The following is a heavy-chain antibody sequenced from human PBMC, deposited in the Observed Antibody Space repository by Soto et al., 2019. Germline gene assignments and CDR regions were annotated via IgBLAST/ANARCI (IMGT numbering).Heavy chain of an antibody. J-gene: IGHJ5*02. Sequence: GALRLSCAASGFTFSSYSMNWVRQAPGKGLEWVSSISSSSSYIYYADSVKGRFTISRDNAKNSLYLQMNSLRAEDTAVYYCARSSYSSGYYGGGWFDPWGQGTLVTVS. CDR3: ARSSYSSGYYGGGWFDP. D-gene: IGHD3-22*01. CDR2: ISSSSSYI. CDR1: GFTFSSYS. V-gene: IGHV3-21*01.